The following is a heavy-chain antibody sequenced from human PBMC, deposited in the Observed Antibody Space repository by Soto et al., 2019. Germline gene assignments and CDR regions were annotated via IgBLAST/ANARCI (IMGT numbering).Heavy chain of an antibody. V-gene: IGHV4-39*01. CDR2: IYYSGST. Sequence: SETLSLSCTFSCGSISSSSYYWGWIRQPPGKGLEWIGSIYYSGSTYYNPSLKSRVTISVDTSKNQFSLKLSSVTAADTAVYYCARRLYYDSSGFEGGGMDVWGQGTTVT. J-gene: IGHJ6*02. D-gene: IGHD3-22*01. CDR3: ARRLYYDSSGFEGGGMDV. CDR1: CGSISSSSYY.